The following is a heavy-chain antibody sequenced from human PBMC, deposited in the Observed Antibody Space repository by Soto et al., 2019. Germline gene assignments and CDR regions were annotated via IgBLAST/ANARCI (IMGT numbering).Heavy chain of an antibody. D-gene: IGHD2-21*02. CDR1: GDTFSAYY. J-gene: IGHJ3*01. CDR2: ISPSSGGT. CDR3: ARQGVVVTDVPTLLSFEL. Sequence: HVQLAQSGPEVKKPGDSVRVACKADGDTFSAYYIHWVRQAPGQGVEWMGWISPSSGGTKYAQNFLGRVTVTRDTSVSSASLELIILRSDDTAMYYWARQGVVVTDVPTLLSFELWGQGTRVTVSS. V-gene: IGHV1-2*02.